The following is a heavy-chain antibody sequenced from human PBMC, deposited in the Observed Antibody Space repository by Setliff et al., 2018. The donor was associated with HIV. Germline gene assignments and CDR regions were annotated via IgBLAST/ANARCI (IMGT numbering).Heavy chain of an antibody. D-gene: IGHD2-2*01. V-gene: IGHV3-23*01. Sequence: PGGSLRLSCAASGFTFSNYAMNWVRQAPGKGLEWVSTFSGDRTYYADSVKGRFIISRYNAKNSSYLHMNNLRVEDTAVYYCVKALSGPPPDCSSPNCYICKWFDPWGQGTLVTVSS. J-gene: IGHJ5*02. CDR1: GFTFSNYA. CDR2: FSGDRT. CDR3: VKALSGPPPDCSSPNCYICKWFDP.